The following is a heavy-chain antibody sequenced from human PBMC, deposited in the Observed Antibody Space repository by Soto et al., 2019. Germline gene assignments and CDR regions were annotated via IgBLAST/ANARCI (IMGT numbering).Heavy chain of an antibody. CDR1: GFTFSSYG. D-gene: IGHD6-6*01. J-gene: IGHJ6*02. V-gene: IGHV3-30*18. Sequence: GGSLRLSCAASGFTFSSYGMHWVRQAPGKGLEWVAVISYDGSNKYYADPVKGRFTISRDNSKNTLYLQMNSLRAEDTAVYYCAKRGAARPYYYYGMDAWGQGTTVTVSS. CDR2: ISYDGSNK. CDR3: AKRGAARPYYYYGMDA.